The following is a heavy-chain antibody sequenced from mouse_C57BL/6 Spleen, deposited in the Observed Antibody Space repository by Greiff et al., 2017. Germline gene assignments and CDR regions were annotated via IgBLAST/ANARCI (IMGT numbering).Heavy chain of an antibody. CDR3: ARDSRNYWYFDV. V-gene: IGHV5-4*01. CDR2: ISDGGSYT. Sequence: EVKLVESGGGLVKPGGSLKLSCAASGFTFSSYAMSWVRQTPEKRLEWVATISDGGSYTYYPDNVKGRFTISRDNAKNNLYLQMSHLKSEDTAMYYCARDSRNYWYFDVWGTGTTVTVSS. J-gene: IGHJ1*03. CDR1: GFTFSSYA.